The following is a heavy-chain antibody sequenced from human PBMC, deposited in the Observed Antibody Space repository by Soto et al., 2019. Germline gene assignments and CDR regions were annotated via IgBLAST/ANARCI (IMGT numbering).Heavy chain of an antibody. J-gene: IGHJ6*02. CDR3: ATHPMAPIAYYCGMDV. CDR2: IIPIFGTA. Sequence: QVQLVQSGAEVKKPGSSVKVSCKASGGTFSSYAISWVRQAPGQGLEWMGGIIPIFGTANYAQKFQGRVTITADESTSTAYMELSSLRSEDTAGYYCATHPMAPIAYYCGMDVWGQGTTVTVSS. V-gene: IGHV1-69*12. CDR1: GGTFSSYA.